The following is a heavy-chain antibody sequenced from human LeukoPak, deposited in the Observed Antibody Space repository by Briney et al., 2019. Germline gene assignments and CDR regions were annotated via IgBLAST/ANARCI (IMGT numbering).Heavy chain of an antibody. Sequence: GGSLRLSCAASGFTFSNAWMTWVRQAPGKGLEWVGRIKSKTNGGTTDYAAPVKGRFTISRDDSKNTLYLQMNSLKTEDTAMYYCTELAGATRGIDNWGQGTLVTVSS. CDR1: GFTFSNAW. D-gene: IGHD1-26*01. J-gene: IGHJ4*02. V-gene: IGHV3-15*01. CDR3: TELAGATRGIDN. CDR2: IKSKTNGGTT.